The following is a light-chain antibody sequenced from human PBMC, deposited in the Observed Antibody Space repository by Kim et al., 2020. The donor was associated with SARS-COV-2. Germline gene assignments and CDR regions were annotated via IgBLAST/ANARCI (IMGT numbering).Light chain of an antibody. V-gene: IGKV1-6*01. J-gene: IGKJ1*01. Sequence: ASVGDRVTITCRASQGIRNDLGWFQQKPGKAPKLLIYAASSLQSGVPSRFSGSGSGTDFTLTISSLQPEDFATYYCLQDYNYPRTFGQGTKVDIK. CDR1: QGIRND. CDR2: AAS. CDR3: LQDYNYPRT.